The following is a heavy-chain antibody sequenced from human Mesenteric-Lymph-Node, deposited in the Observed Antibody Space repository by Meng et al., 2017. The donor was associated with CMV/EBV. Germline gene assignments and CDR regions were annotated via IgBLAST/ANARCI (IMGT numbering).Heavy chain of an antibody. CDR2: ISWNSDNI. V-gene: IGHV3-9*01. J-gene: IGHJ4*02. CDR1: GFTFDDYS. D-gene: IGHD3-10*01. Sequence: SLKISCEASGFTFDDYSMHWVRQAPEKGLEWVSGISWNSDNIVYADSVKGRFTISRDNARNSLYLQMNSLRAEDTAFYYCAKDMVGQQLDFWGQGTLVTVSS. CDR3: AKDMVGQQLDF.